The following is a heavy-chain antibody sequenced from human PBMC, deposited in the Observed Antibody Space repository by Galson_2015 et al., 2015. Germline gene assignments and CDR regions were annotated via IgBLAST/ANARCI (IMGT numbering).Heavy chain of an antibody. CDR2: IKYDGSQT. CDR3: ARDANRGGEFDY. V-gene: IGHV3-7*03. Sequence: SLRLSCAASGSTFRNYWMVWVRQTPEKGLQWVAKIKYDGSQTFYVDSVKGRFTISRDNAENSLDLRMNSLRADDTAVYYCARDANRGGEFDYWGQGALVTVSS. J-gene: IGHJ4*02. D-gene: IGHD1-14*01. CDR1: GSTFRNYW.